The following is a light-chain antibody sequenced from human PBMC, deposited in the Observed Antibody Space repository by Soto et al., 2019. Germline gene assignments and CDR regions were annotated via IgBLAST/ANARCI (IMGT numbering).Light chain of an antibody. Sequence: DIQMTQSPSSVSASVGDTVTITCRASQGISSWLAWYQKKPGKAXKVLIHKASSLQSGVPSRFSGSGSGTDVTLTISSLHPDDFETYYCQHYNSYSEAFGQGTKVDIK. J-gene: IGKJ1*01. CDR3: QHYNSYSEA. CDR1: QGISSW. V-gene: IGKV1-5*03. CDR2: KAS.